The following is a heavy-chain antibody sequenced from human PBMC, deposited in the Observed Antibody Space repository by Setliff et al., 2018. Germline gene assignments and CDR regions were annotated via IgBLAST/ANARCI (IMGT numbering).Heavy chain of an antibody. CDR1: GGSFSGYY. V-gene: IGHV4-34*01. D-gene: IGHD5-18*01. Sequence: PSETLSLTCAVYGGSFSGYYWSWIRQPPGKGLEWIGEINHSGSTNYNPSLKSRVTISVDTSKNQFSLKLSPVAAADTAVYYCARGGYSYGHHYYYYMDVWGKGTTVTVSS. CDR2: INHSGST. J-gene: IGHJ6*03. CDR3: ARGGYSYGHHYYYYMDV.